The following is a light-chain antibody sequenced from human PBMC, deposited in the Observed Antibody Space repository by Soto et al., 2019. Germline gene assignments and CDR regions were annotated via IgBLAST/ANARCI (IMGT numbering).Light chain of an antibody. CDR2: GHN. CDR1: SSSIGTYT. CDR3: AVWDDSLNGRV. Sequence: QSVLTQPPSASGTPGQRVTISCSGSSSSIGTYTVNWYQQLPGTAPKLLIYGHNQRPSGVPDRFSGSKSGTSASLAISGLQSEDEAIYYCAVWDDSLNGRVFGGGTKLTVL. J-gene: IGLJ2*01. V-gene: IGLV1-44*01.